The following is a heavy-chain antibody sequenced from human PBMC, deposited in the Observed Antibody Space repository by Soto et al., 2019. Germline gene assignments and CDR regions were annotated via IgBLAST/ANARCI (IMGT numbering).Heavy chain of an antibody. CDR1: GFSLSTSGMC. Sequence: SGPTLVNPTQTLTLTCTFSGFSLSTSGMCVSWIRQPPGKALEWLALIDWDDDKYYSTSLKTRLTISKDTSKNQVVLTMTNMEPVGTGTGDVARIAGDSEYYSGMDVWGQGNTVTVSS. V-gene: IGHV2-70*01. J-gene: IGHJ6*02. CDR3: ARIAGDSEYYSGMDV. CDR2: IDWDDDK. D-gene: IGHD7-27*01.